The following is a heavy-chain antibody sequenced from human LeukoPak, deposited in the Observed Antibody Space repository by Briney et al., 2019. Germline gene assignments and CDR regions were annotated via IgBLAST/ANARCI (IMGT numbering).Heavy chain of an antibody. D-gene: IGHD2-2*01. CDR1: GFTFSSCA. J-gene: IGHJ4*02. CDR2: ISYDGSNK. CDR3: ARDRGAIAYFDY. V-gene: IGHV3-30-3*01. Sequence: GRSLRLSCAASGFTFSSCAMHWVRQAPGKGLEWVAVISYDGSNKYYADSVKGRFTISRDNSKNTLYLQMNSLRAEDTAVYYCARDRGAIAYFDYWGQGTLVTVSS.